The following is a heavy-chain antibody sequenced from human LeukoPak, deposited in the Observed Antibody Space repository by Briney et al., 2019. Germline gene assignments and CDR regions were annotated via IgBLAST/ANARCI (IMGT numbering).Heavy chain of an antibody. Sequence: GGSLRLSCAASGFTFSSYWMSWVRQAPGKGLEWVANIKHDGSEKYYVDSVKGRFTISRDNAKDSLYLQMNSLRAEDTAVYYCATLSATYASVDYYFDYWGQGTLVTVSS. D-gene: IGHD2/OR15-2a*01. CDR2: IKHDGSEK. J-gene: IGHJ4*02. V-gene: IGHV3-7*01. CDR1: GFTFSSYW. CDR3: ATLSATYASVDYYFDY.